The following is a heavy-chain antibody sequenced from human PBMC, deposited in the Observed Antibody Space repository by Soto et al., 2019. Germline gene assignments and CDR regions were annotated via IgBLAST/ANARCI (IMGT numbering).Heavy chain of an antibody. CDR3: AREVTAPTRTIRWFGP. CDR2: INDDGSST. D-gene: IGHD3-3*01. J-gene: IGHJ5*02. Sequence: GGSLRLSCAASGFTFSRHWMHWVRQTPGKGPVWVSRINDDGSSTKDADSVKGRFTIARDNAKNTVFLQISSLRDEDTAVYYGAREVTAPTRTIRWFGPWGQGTLVAVSS. CDR1: GFTFSRHW. V-gene: IGHV3-74*03.